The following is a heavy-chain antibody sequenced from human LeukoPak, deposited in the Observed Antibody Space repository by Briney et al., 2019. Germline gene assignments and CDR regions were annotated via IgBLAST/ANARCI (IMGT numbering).Heavy chain of an antibody. J-gene: IGHJ1*01. V-gene: IGHV3-53*01. CDR1: GFTVGTNS. Sequence: GGSLRLSCAASGFTVGTNSMTWVRQSPGKGLEWVSVIYSGGSTYYADSVNGRFTISRDNSRNTLFLQMNSLRAEDMALYYCASAREYCGSAECYEYFQYWGQGTLVTVSS. CDR3: ASAREYCGSAECYEYFQY. D-gene: IGHD2-21*01. CDR2: IYSGGST.